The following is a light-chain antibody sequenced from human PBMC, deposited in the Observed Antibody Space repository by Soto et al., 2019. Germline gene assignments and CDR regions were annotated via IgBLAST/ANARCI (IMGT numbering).Light chain of an antibody. CDR1: MRDIGAYNL. Sequence: QSVLTQPASVSGSPGQSITISCAGTMRDIGAYNLVSLYQQHPGKAPQLIIYEVRNRPSGISFRFTGSKSGNTASLTISGLQAEDEADYYCSSFTPKSTLIFGGGTKLTVL. V-gene: IGLV2-14*03. J-gene: IGLJ2*01. CDR2: EVR. CDR3: SSFTPKSTLI.